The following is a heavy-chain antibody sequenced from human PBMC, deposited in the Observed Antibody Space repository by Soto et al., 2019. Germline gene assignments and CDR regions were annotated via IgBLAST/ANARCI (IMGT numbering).Heavy chain of an antibody. V-gene: IGHV1-18*01. J-gene: IGHJ4*02. Sequence: QVQLVQSGPEVEKPGASVKVSCKTSGYTFTSYGISWVRQAPGQGLERMGWISTDKGKTNYAQKFQGRVTMTTDTSTSTAYMELRSLTSDDTAVYYCATRSPAFDYWGQGTLVTVS. CDR2: ISTDKGKT. CDR3: ATRSPAFDY. CDR1: GYTFTSYG.